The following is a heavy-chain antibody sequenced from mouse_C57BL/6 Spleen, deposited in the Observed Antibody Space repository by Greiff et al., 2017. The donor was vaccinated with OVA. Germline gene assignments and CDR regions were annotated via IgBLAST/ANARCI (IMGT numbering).Heavy chain of an antibody. D-gene: IGHD3-2*02. J-gene: IGHJ3*01. CDR3: ARRDSSGSLFAY. CDR1: GFTFSDYG. CDR2: ISSGSSTI. Sequence: EVQLVESGGGLVKPGGSLKLSCAASGFTFSDYGMHWVRQAPEKGLEWVAYISSGSSTIYYADTVKGRFTISRDNAKNTLFLQMTSLRSEDTAMYYCARRDSSGSLFAYWGQGTLVTVSA. V-gene: IGHV5-17*01.